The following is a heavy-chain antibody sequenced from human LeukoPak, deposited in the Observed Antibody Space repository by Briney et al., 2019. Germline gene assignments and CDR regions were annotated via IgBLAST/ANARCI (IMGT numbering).Heavy chain of an antibody. CDR1: GDSIRSNRNY. CDR2: VYYSGGS. V-gene: IGHV4-39*01. CDR3: ARHLYGDYGTLDF. J-gene: IGHJ4*02. D-gene: IGHD4-17*01. Sequence: SETLSLTCSVSGDSIRSNRNYWGWIRQPPGKGLEWVGSVYYSGGSYYNPSLKSRVTISIDTSKNQFSLKLSSVTAADTAVYYCARHLYGDYGTLDFWGRGTLVTVSS.